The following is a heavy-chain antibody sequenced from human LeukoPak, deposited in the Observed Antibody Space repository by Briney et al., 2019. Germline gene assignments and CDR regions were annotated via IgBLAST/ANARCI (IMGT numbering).Heavy chain of an antibody. D-gene: IGHD6-19*01. CDR1: GFTFDDYA. V-gene: IGHV3-9*01. J-gene: IGHJ4*02. Sequence: GGSLRLSCAAFGFTFDDYAMHWVRQAPGKGLEWVSGISWNSGSIGYADSVKGRFTISRDNAKNSLYLQMNSLRAEDTALYYCAKDASSGWSGPNPFDYWGQGTLVTVSS. CDR3: AKDASSGWSGPNPFDY. CDR2: ISWNSGSI.